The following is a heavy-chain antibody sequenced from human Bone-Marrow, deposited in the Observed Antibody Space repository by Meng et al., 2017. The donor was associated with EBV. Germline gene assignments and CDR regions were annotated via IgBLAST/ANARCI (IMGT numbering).Heavy chain of an antibody. D-gene: IGHD6-25*01. CDR1: GGSFSGYY. J-gene: IGHJ5*02. CDR2: INHSGST. V-gene: IGHV4-34*01. CDR3: ATQRRDTDWFDP. Sequence: QVQVQKWGAGLLKPSETLSLTCAVYGGSFSGYYWTWIRQPPGKGLEWIGEINHSGSTNYNPSLKSRVTISVDTSKNQFSLKLSSVTAADTAVYYCATQRRDTDWFDPWGQGTLVTVSS.